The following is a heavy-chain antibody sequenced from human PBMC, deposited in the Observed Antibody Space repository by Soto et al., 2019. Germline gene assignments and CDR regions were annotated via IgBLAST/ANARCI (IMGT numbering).Heavy chain of an antibody. CDR3: ARLVNDVTTYDY. D-gene: IGHD1-1*01. V-gene: IGHV3-7*01. Sequence: DVYLVESGGGLVQRGGSLRVSCAASGFSLSSHSMSWVRQARGKGLEWVASVKFDGSAEFYLDSVKGRFTISRDHAENILYLQMDNLRDEDTAVYYCARLVNDVTTYDYWGQGTLVTVSS. J-gene: IGHJ4*02. CDR2: VKFDGSAE. CDR1: GFSLSSHS.